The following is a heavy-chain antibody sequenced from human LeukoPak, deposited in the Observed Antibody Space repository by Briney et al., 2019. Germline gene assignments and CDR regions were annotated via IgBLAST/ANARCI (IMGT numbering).Heavy chain of an antibody. J-gene: IGHJ4*02. V-gene: IGHV3-30*02. CDR1: GFTFSSYG. D-gene: IGHD2-15*01. CDR3: ARDLHCSGGSCYSGLHY. CDR2: MRYDENNK. Sequence: GGSLRLSCAASGFTFSSYGMHWVRQAPGKGLECVAFMRYDENNKYYADSVKGRFTISRDNSKNTLYLQMNSLRPEDTAVYYCARDLHCSGGSCYSGLHYWGQGTLVTVSS.